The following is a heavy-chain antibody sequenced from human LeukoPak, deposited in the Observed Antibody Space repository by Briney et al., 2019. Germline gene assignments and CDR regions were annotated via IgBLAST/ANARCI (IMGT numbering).Heavy chain of an antibody. V-gene: IGHV4-38-2*02. CDR2: INHSGST. CDR1: NYSISTDYY. J-gene: IGHJ4*02. D-gene: IGHD4-17*01. Sequence: SETLSLTCTVSNYSISTDYYWGWIRQPPGKGLEWIGEINHSGSTNYNPSLKSRVTISVDTSKNQFSLKLSSVTAADTAVYYCARGGTTAEFDYWGQGTLVTVSS. CDR3: ARGGTTAEFDY.